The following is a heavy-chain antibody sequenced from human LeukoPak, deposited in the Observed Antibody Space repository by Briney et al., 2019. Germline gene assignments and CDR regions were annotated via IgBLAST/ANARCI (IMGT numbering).Heavy chain of an antibody. D-gene: IGHD2/OR15-2a*01. CDR1: GYTFTSYY. J-gene: IGHJ4*02. V-gene: IGHV1-46*01. CDR3: ARHKEVGDYYYFDY. Sequence: ASVKVSCKASGYTFTSYYMHWVRQAPGQGLEWMGTINPSGGSTSYTQKFQGRVTMTRDTSTTTVYMELSSLRSQDTAVYYCARHKEVGDYYYFDYWGQGTLVTVSS. CDR2: INPSGGST.